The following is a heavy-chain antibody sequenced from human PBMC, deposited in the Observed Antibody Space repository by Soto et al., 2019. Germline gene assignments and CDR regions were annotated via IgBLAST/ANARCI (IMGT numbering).Heavy chain of an antibody. CDR2: IKQDGSEK. V-gene: IGHV3-7*01. CDR3: ARAAPMLRGVYYYYYGMDV. J-gene: IGHJ6*02. D-gene: IGHD3-10*01. Sequence: PGGSLRLSCAASGFTFSSYWMSWVRQAPGKWLEWVANIKQDGSEKYYVDSVKGRFTISRDNAKNSLYLQMNSLRAEDTDVYYFARAAPMLRGVYYYYYGMDVWGQGXTVTVYS. CDR1: GFTFSSYW.